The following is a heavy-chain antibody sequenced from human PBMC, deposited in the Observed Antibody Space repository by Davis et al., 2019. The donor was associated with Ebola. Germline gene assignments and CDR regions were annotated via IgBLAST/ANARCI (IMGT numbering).Heavy chain of an antibody. CDR3: AHLGPQRYCSGGGCHGYLDY. CDR1: GGTLTSYA. CDR2: IIPVFRTA. J-gene: IGHJ4*02. V-gene: IGHV1-69*13. D-gene: IGHD2-15*01. Sequence: SVKVSCKAVGGTLTSYAMTWVRQAPGQGLEWMGGIIPVFRTANYAQKFQGRVTITADESTRTAYMELNGLRSEDTAVYYCAHLGPQRYCSGGGCHGYLDYWGQGALVTVSS.